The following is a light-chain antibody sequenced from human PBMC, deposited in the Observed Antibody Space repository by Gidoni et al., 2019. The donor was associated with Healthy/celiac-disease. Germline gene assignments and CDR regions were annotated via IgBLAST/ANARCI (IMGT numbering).Light chain of an antibody. CDR3: MQSIQLPLA. CDR2: EGS. CDR1: QSPLHSDGKTY. J-gene: IGKJ5*01. Sequence: DIVMTQPPLPLSVTPGQPASISCKSSQSPLHSDGKTYLYWYLQQPGQPPQLLIYEGSNRFSGVPNRFSGSGSGTDFTLKISRVEAEDVGVYYCMQSIQLPLAFGQGTRLEIK. V-gene: IGKV2D-29*01.